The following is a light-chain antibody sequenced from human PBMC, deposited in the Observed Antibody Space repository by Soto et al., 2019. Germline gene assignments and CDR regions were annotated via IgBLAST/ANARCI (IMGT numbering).Light chain of an antibody. CDR3: QQYNSYRT. Sequence: DIQMTQSPSSLSASVGDRVTITCRASQSISTYLNWYQQKPGKAPKLLILVASTLPSGVPSRFSGSGSGTDFTLTISSLQPDDFATYYCQQYNSYRTFGQGTKVDIK. CDR1: QSISTY. J-gene: IGKJ1*01. CDR2: VAS. V-gene: IGKV1-39*01.